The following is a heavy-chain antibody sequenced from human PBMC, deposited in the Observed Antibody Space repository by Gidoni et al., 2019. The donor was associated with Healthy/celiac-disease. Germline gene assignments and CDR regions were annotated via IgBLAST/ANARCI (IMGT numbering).Heavy chain of an antibody. CDR2: IYYSGST. D-gene: IGHD5-12*01. Sequence: QLQLQESGPGLVKPSETLSLTCTVSGGYLRRSSYYWGWIRQPPGKGLEWIGSIYYSGSTYYNPSLKSRVTISVDTSKNQFSLKLSSVTAADTAVYYCARRGYSGYDQGYYYGMDVWGQGTTVTVSS. V-gene: IGHV4-39*01. J-gene: IGHJ6*02. CDR3: ARRGYSGYDQGYYYGMDV. CDR1: GGYLRRSSYY.